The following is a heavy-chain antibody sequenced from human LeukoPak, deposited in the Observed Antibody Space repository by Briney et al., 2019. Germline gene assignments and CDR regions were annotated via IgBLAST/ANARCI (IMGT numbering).Heavy chain of an antibody. V-gene: IGHV4-61*01. CDR1: GGSVSSGSYY. CDR2: IYYSGST. D-gene: IGHD3-22*01. CDR3: ARGFYYDSRNNWYFDL. Sequence: PSETLSLTCTVSGGSVSSGSYYWSWIRQPPGKGLEWIGYIYYSGSTNYNPSLKSRVTISVDTSKNQFSLKLSSVTAADTAVYYCARGFYYDSRNNWYFDLWGRGTLVTVSS. J-gene: IGHJ2*01.